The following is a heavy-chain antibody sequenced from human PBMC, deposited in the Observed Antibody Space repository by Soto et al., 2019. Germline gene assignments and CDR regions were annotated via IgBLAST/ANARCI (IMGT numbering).Heavy chain of an antibody. CDR1: GFPFSIYS. CDR2: ITSDTKTI. D-gene: IGHD6-19*01. V-gene: IGHV3-48*02. J-gene: IGHJ4*02. Sequence: EVQLVESGGGLVQPGGSLRLTCEASGFPFSIYSMNWVRQAPGKGLEWSSYITSDTKTIKYADSVKGRFTISRDNAKNLVYLQMNSLRDEDTAVYFCARSVEGYFDYWGQGTVVTVSS. CDR3: ARSVEGYFDY.